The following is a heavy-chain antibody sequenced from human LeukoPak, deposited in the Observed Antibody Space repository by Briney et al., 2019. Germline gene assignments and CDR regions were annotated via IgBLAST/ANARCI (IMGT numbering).Heavy chain of an antibody. D-gene: IGHD4-17*01. CDR3: AREATVTTSTFDY. CDR2: INQDGSEK. Sequence: GGSLRLSCAASGFTFSRYWMSWVRQAPGKGLEWVAKINQDGSEKYYVDSVKGRFTVSRDNAKNSLYLQMNSLRAEDTAVYYCAREATVTTSTFDYWGQGTLVTVSS. CDR1: GFTFSRYW. V-gene: IGHV3-7*01. J-gene: IGHJ4*02.